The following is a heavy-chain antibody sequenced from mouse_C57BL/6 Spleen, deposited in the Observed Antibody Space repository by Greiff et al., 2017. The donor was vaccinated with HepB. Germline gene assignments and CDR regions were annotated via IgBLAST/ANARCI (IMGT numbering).Heavy chain of an antibody. CDR3: ANSILTGYFDV. V-gene: IGHV5-17*01. D-gene: IGHD2-3*01. CDR2: ISSGSSTI. CDR1: GFTFSDYG. Sequence: EVKLMESGGGLVKPGGSLKLSCAASGFTFSDYGMHWVRQAPEKGLEWVAYISSGSSTIYYADTVKGRFTISRDNAKNTLFLQMTSLRSEDTAMYYCANSILTGYFDVWGTGTTVTVSS. J-gene: IGHJ1*03.